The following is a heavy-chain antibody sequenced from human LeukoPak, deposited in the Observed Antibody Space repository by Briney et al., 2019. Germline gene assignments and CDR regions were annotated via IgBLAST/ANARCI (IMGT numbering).Heavy chain of an antibody. J-gene: IGHJ4*02. Sequence: PSETLSLTCTVSSDSISSNNYYWGWIRQPPGKGLEWIGNIYYSGSTYYNPSLKSRVTISVDTSKNQFSLKLSSVTAADTAMYYCARDVSRFTFGGVLSYMDYWGQGTLVTVSS. V-gene: IGHV4-39*07. D-gene: IGHD3-16*01. CDR2: IYYSGST. CDR3: ARDVSRFTFGGVLSYMDY. CDR1: SDSISSNNYY.